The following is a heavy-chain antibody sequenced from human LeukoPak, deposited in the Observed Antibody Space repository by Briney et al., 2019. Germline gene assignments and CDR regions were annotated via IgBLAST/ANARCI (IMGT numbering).Heavy chain of an antibody. CDR2: ISGSGDGT. J-gene: IGHJ3*02. V-gene: IGHV3-23*01. Sequence: SGGSLRLSCAASGLTFSSYAMSWVRQAPGKGLEWVSGISGSGDGTYYADSVKGRFTISRDNSKNTLYLQMNSLRVEDTAVYYCAKDASSSWYINAFDIWGQGTMVTVSS. CDR3: AKDASSSWYINAFDI. D-gene: IGHD6-13*01. CDR1: GLTFSSYA.